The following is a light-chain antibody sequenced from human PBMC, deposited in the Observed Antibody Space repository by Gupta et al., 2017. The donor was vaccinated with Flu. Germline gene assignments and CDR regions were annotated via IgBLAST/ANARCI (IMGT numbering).Light chain of an antibody. CDR3: QHDNSFHS. V-gene: IGKV1-12*02. CDR1: QGISSW. CDR2: AAS. Sequence: IQMTHSPSSVSASVGDRVTSTCGASQGISSWLDWYQQKPGKAPKLMIYAASRAKSGVPWRFSGSGSGTDFTLTSSSLQHEDFANYYWQHDNSFHSFGGGTKVEIK. J-gene: IGKJ4*01.